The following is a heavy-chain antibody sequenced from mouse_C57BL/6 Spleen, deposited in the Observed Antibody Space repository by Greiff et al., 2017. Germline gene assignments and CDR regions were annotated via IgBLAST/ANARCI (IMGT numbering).Heavy chain of an antibody. CDR1: GFTFSSYT. V-gene: IGHV5-9*01. CDR3: ARQLYDGYYPYYAMDY. J-gene: IGHJ4*01. Sequence: EVQLVESGGGLVKPGGSLKLSCAASGFTFSSYTMSWVRQTPEKRLEWVATISGGGGNTYYPDSVKGRFTISRDNAKNTLYLQMSSLRSEDTALYDCARQLYDGYYPYYAMDYWGQGTSVTVSS. CDR2: ISGGGGNT. D-gene: IGHD2-3*01.